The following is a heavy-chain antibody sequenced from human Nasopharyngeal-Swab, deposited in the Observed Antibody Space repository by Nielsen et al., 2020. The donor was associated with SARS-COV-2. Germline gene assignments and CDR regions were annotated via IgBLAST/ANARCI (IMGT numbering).Heavy chain of an antibody. D-gene: IGHD3-3*01. CDR3: ARGDIGNGYYYSMSFGAFDI. CDR2: IYYSEST. Sequence: WRRQPPGEGLEWLGYIYYSESTYYNPSLKSRITMSLETSKNQFSLELKSVTAADTAVYYCARGDIGNGYYYSMSFGAFDIWGQGTMVTVSS. V-gene: IGHV4-30-4*01. J-gene: IGHJ3*02.